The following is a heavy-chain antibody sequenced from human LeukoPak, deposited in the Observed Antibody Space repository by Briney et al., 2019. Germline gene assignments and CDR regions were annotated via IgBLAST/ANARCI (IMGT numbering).Heavy chain of an antibody. D-gene: IGHD1-7*01. Sequence: GGSLRLSCAASGFTFSKTWMSWVRQAPGKGLEWVANIKVDGSERYYVDSVKGRFTISRDNAKNSLYLQMNSLRAEDTAIYHCARDWNYGFDYWGQGTLVTVSS. CDR3: ARDWNYGFDY. J-gene: IGHJ4*02. CDR2: IKVDGSER. V-gene: IGHV3-7*01. CDR1: GFTFSKTW.